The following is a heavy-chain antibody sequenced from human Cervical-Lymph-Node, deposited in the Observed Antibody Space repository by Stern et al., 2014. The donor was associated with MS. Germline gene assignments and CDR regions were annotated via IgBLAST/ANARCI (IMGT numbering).Heavy chain of an antibody. J-gene: IGHJ3*02. CDR1: GYTFTNYA. Sequence: QVQLVQSGAEVKKPGASVKVSCKASGYTFTNYAMHWVRQAPGQRLEWMGWIQAGNGNTKYSEKFQGRVTITRDTSASTVYMELSSLRSEDTAVYYCARWSPGSSGWYVDAFDIWGQGTMVTVSS. CDR2: IQAGNGNT. CDR3: ARWSPGSSGWYVDAFDI. D-gene: IGHD6-19*01. V-gene: IGHV1-3*01.